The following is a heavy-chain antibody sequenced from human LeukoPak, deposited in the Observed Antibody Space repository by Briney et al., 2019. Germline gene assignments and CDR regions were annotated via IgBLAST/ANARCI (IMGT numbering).Heavy chain of an antibody. CDR3: ARARGYGIHYFDY. D-gene: IGHD3-16*01. J-gene: IGHJ4*02. CDR1: GYTFTGYY. CDR2: INPNSGGT. V-gene: IGHV1-2*06. Sequence: GASVKVSCKASGYTFTGYYMRWVRQAPGQGLEWMGRINPNSGGTNYAQKFQGRVTMTRDTSISTAYMELSRLRSDDTAVYYCARARGYGIHYFDYWGQGTLVTVSS.